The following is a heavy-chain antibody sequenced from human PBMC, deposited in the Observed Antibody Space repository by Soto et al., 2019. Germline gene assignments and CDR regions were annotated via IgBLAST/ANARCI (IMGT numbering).Heavy chain of an antibody. D-gene: IGHD2-2*01. CDR2: IYHSGST. CDR3: ARVPDR. V-gene: IGHV4-30-2*01. Sequence: QLQLQESGSGLVKPSQTLSLTCAVSGGSISSGGYSWSWIRQPPGKALEWIGYIYHSGSTYYNPALXRXXTMPVARSKNQFSLQLSSVTAADTAVYYCARVPDRCGQGTLVTVSS. CDR1: GGSISSGGYS. J-gene: IGHJ5*02.